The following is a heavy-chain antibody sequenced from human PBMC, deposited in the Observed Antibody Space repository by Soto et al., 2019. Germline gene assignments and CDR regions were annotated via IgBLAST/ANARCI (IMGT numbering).Heavy chain of an antibody. V-gene: IGHV3-53*01. J-gene: IGHJ6*02. CDR3: TRDSGDHSPTGTWGDF. CDR1: GFTVRSNF. Sequence: EVQLVESGGTFIQPGGSLRLSCAASGFTVRSNFFTWVRQAPGKGLEWVSTIYYGGTISYADSVKGRFTISRDDSKNTLFLQMNSLRAEDTAVYYCTRDSGDHSPTGTWGDFWGQGTTVTVSS. CDR2: IYYGGTI. D-gene: IGHD4-17*01.